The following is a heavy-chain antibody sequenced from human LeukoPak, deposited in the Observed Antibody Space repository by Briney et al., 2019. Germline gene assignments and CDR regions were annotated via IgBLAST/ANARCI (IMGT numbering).Heavy chain of an antibody. CDR2: ISSSSSYI. CDR1: GFTFSSYS. J-gene: IGHJ3*02. D-gene: IGHD3-22*01. Sequence: GGSLRLSCAASGFTFSSYSMNWVRQAPGKGLEWVSSISSSSSYIYYADSVKGRFTISRDNAKNSLYLQMNSLRAEDTAVYYCAGGGPLYYYDSSGYYNDAFDIWGQGTMVTVSS. CDR3: AGGGPLYYYDSSGYYNDAFDI. V-gene: IGHV3-21*01.